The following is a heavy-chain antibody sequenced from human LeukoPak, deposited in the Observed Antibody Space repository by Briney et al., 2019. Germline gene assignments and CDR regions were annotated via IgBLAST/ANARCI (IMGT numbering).Heavy chain of an antibody. J-gene: IGHJ6*02. V-gene: IGHV4-59*01. CDR2: VYYSGST. CDR3: AFGDYYYYYGMDV. D-gene: IGHD4-17*01. Sequence: SETLSLTCTVSGGSISSYYWSWIRQPPGKGLEWIGYVYYSGSTNYNPSLKNRVTISVDTSKKQFSLKLSSVTAADTAVYYCAFGDYYYYYGMDVWGQGTTVTVSS. CDR1: GGSISSYY.